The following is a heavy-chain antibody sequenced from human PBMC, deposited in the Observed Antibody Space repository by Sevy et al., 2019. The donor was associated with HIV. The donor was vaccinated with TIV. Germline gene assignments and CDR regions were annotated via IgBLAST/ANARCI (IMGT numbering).Heavy chain of an antibody. CDR3: ARDPERDYSKTGNFDF. CDR1: GFTFSRYW. CDR2: IKQDGSEE. D-gene: IGHD4-4*01. J-gene: IGHJ4*02. Sequence: AGSLRLSCAVSGFTFSRYWMSWVRQVPGKVLEWVANIKQDGSEEFYVDSVKGRFTISRDNAKNTLFLQMNILSAEDTAIYYCARDPERDYSKTGNFDFWGQGTLVTVSS. V-gene: IGHV3-7*01.